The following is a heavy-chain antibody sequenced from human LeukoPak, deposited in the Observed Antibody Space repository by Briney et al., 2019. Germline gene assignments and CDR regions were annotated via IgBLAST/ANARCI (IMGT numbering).Heavy chain of an antibody. CDR1: GGSISSSTYY. CDR2: VYYSGAA. CDR3: ARTLKGSVTPREYYFDY. D-gene: IGHD1-26*01. V-gene: IGHV4-39*01. Sequence: PSETLSLTCNVSGGSISSSTYYWGWIRQPPGKGLEWIGSVYYSGAAYYNPSLKSRVTISFDTSKNQFSLKVSSVTAVDTAVYYCARTLKGSVTPREYYFDYWGQGTLVTVSS. J-gene: IGHJ4*02.